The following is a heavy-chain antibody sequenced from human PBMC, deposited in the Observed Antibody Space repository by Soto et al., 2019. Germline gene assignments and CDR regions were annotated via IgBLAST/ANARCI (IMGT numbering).Heavy chain of an antibody. CDR2: AYYRSKWYN. J-gene: IGHJ4*02. CDR3: ARESAGTYYFDY. CDR1: GDSVSSNSAA. D-gene: IGHD6-19*01. Sequence: SQTLSLTCAISGDSVSSNSAACNWIRQSPSRGLEWLGRAYYRSKWYNGYAVPVKSRITINPDTTKNQISLQVNSVAPEDTAVYYCARESAGTYYFDYWGQGTVVTVSS. V-gene: IGHV6-1*01.